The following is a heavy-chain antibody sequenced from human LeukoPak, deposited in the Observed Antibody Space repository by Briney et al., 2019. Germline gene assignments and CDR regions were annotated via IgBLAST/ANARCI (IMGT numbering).Heavy chain of an antibody. CDR3: ARDLVAGDAFDI. V-gene: IGHV4-30-4*08. Sequence: SQTLSLTCTVSGGSISSGDYYWSWIRQPPGKGLEWVGYIYYSGSTYYNPSLKSRVSISVDTSKNQFSLKLSSVTAADTAVYYCARDLVAGDAFDIWGQGTMVTVSS. CDR1: GGSISSGDYY. J-gene: IGHJ3*02. D-gene: IGHD5-12*01. CDR2: IYYSGST.